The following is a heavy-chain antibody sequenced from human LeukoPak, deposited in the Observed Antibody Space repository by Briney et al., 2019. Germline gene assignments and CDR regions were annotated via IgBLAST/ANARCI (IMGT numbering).Heavy chain of an antibody. Sequence: SVKVSCKASGGTFSSYAISWVRQAPGQGLEWMGGIIPIFGTANYAQKFQGRVTITADESTSTAYMELSSLRSEDTAVYYCARDRGTGLAAALHAFDIWGQGTMVTVSS. CDR1: GGTFSSYA. J-gene: IGHJ3*02. CDR3: ARDRGTGLAAALHAFDI. V-gene: IGHV1-69*13. CDR2: IIPIFGTA. D-gene: IGHD6-13*01.